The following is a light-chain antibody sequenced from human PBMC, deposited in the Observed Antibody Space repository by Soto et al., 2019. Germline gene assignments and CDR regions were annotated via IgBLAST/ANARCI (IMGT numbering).Light chain of an antibody. CDR1: SNDVGHFNY. V-gene: IGLV2-14*03. CDR3: TSFTTSNTFV. Sequence: QSALAQPASVSGSPGQSITISCTGTSNDVGHFNYVSWFQQHPGKAPKLLIFDVSNWPSGVSDRFSGSKSGNTASLTFSGLQPEDEADYYCTSFTTSNTFVFGSGTKVTVL. J-gene: IGLJ1*01. CDR2: DVS.